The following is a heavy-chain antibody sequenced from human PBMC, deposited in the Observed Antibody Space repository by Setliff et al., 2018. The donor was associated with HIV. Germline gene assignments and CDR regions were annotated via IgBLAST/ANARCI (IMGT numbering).Heavy chain of an antibody. J-gene: IGHJ4*02. CDR1: GGSISSRNYY. CDR2: IYYSGTT. V-gene: IGHV4-39*01. CDR3: AGGESTHDY. D-gene: IGHD3-10*01. Sequence: SETLSLTCTVSGGSISSRNYYWAWIRQPPGKGLEWIGTIYYSGTTHYNPSLNSRVIISVDTSKNQFSLRLNSVTAADTAVYYCAGGESTHDYWGQGTLVTVSS.